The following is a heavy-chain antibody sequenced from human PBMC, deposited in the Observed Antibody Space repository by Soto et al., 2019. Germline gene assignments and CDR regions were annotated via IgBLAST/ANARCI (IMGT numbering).Heavy chain of an antibody. CDR3: ARGRRQQLVRSKFDWLDP. CDR1: GGSLSSYH. D-gene: IGHD6-13*01. CDR2: INDSGST. J-gene: IGHJ5*02. V-gene: IGHV4-34*01. Sequence: SETLSLTCAVYGGSLSSYHYDWIRQSPGKGLEWIGEINDSGSTNYIPSLKSRVTISVDKSKNQFSLRMNSVTAADTAVYYCARGRRQQLVRSKFDWLDPWGQGILVT.